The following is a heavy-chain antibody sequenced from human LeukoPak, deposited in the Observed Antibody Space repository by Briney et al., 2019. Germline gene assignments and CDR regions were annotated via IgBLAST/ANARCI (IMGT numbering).Heavy chain of an antibody. D-gene: IGHD3-22*01. J-gene: IGHJ4*02. CDR2: ISAYNGNT. CDR1: GYTFTSYG. CDR3: AREGLGYYDSSGYDY. Sequence: ASVKVSCKASGYTFTSYGISWVRQASGQGLEWMGWISAYNGNTNYAQKLQGRVTMTTDTSTSTAYMELRSLRSDDTAVYYCAREGLGYYDSSGYDYWGQGTLVTVSS. V-gene: IGHV1-18*01.